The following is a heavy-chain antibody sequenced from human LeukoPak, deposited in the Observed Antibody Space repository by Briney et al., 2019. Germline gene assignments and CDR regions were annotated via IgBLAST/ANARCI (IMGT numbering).Heavy chain of an antibody. Sequence: GGSLRLSCAASGFTVSSNYMSWVRQAPGKGLEWVSVIYSGGSTYYADSVKGRFTISRDNSKNTLYLQMNSLRAEDTAVYYCARDLGGAAAANVYWGQGTLVTVSS. CDR3: ARDLGGAAAANVY. V-gene: IGHV3-66*01. J-gene: IGHJ4*02. CDR2: IYSGGST. D-gene: IGHD6-13*01. CDR1: GFTVSSNY.